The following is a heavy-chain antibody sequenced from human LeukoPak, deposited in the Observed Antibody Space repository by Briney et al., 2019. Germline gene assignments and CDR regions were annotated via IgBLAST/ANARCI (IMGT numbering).Heavy chain of an antibody. Sequence: SETLSLTCNVSGGSVSSSNHHWAWIRQSPGMGLEWVGTFFSTGRTSQNPDPSLKGRVTLSVDTSKNQFSLKLSSVTAADTAVYYCASSNSPIGGGYYMDVWGKGTTVTVSS. CDR3: ASSNSPIGGGYYMDV. CDR2: FFSTGRT. J-gene: IGHJ6*03. V-gene: IGHV4-39*01. CDR1: GGSVSSSNHH. D-gene: IGHD2/OR15-2a*01.